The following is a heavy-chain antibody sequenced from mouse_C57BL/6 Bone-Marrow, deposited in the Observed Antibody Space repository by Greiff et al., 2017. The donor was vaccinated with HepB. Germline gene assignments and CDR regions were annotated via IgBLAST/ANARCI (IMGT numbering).Heavy chain of an antibody. CDR1: GYAFSSYW. CDR3: ARVYYDYDAYAMDY. CDR2: IYPGDGDT. Sequence: VQLQQSGAELVKPGASVKISCKASGYAFSSYWMNWVKQRPGKGLEWIGQIYPGDGDTNYNGKFKGKATLTADKSSSTAYMQLSSLTSEDSAVYFCARVYYDYDAYAMDYWGQGTSVTVSS. V-gene: IGHV1-80*01. D-gene: IGHD2-4*01. J-gene: IGHJ4*01.